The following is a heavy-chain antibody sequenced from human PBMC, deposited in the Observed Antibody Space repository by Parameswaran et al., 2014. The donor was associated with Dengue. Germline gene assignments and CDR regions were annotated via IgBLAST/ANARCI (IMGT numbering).Heavy chain of an antibody. CDR2: INHSGST. J-gene: IGHJ6*02. Sequence: ASETLSLTCAVYGGSFSGYYWSWIRQPPGKGLEWIGEINHSGSTNYNPSLKSRVTISVDTSKNQFSLKLSSVTAADTAVYYCVLDRGPYYYYGMDVWGQGTTVTVSS. V-gene: IGHV4-34*01. CDR3: VLDRGPYYYYGMDV. CDR1: GGSFSGYY. D-gene: IGHD2/OR15-2a*01.